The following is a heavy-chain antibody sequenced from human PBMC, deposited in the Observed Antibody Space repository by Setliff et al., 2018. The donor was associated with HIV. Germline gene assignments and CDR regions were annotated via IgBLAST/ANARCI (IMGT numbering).Heavy chain of an antibody. D-gene: IGHD3-10*01. Sequence: SETLSLTCAVSGASFVGDNHWSWIRQTPERGLEWIGYVYYNGITHYNPSLKSRLTISIDTSGRRFSLNLTSVTALDTAVYFCAKMVRGSLSARRMYYFDSWGQGTMVTVSS. CDR1: GASFVGDNH. CDR2: VYYNGIT. CDR3: AKMVRGSLSARRMYYFDS. J-gene: IGHJ4*02. V-gene: IGHV4-30-4*01.